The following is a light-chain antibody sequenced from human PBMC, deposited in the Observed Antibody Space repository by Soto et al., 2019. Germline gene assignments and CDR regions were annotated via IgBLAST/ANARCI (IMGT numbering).Light chain of an antibody. CDR3: QQYIDWPPYT. V-gene: IGKV3-15*01. J-gene: IGKJ2*01. Sequence: EIVLTQSPATLSLSPGERATLSCRASQSVINYLAWYQQRPGQAPRLLIYGASTRATGIPGRFSGSGSGTDFTLTISSLQSEDFAVYYCQQYIDWPPYTFGQGTKVDIK. CDR1: QSVINY. CDR2: GAS.